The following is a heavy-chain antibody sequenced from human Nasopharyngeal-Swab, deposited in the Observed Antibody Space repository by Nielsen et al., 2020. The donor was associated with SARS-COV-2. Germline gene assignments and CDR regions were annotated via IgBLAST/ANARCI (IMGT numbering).Heavy chain of an antibody. J-gene: IGHJ4*02. V-gene: IGHV3-7*01. CDR3: ARDREVATRKKKFDY. D-gene: IGHD5-24*01. CDR2: INEDASEK. CDR1: GFSLSSFW. Sequence: GGSLRLSCAASGFSLSSFWMSWVRQAPGKGLEWVANINEDASEKYYVDSVKGRFTIFRDNAKNSLYLQMNSLRVEDTAVYHCARDREVATRKKKFDYWGQGTLVTVSS.